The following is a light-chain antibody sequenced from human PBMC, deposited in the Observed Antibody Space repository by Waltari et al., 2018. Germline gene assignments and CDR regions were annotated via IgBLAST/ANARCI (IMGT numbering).Light chain of an antibody. Sequence: EIVLTQSPATLSLSPGERATLSCRASQSVSTYLAWYQHKPGQAPKLLMYETSRRATGIPARFSGSGSGTDFTLTISSLEAEDFAVYYCQQRGSWPLTFGGGTKVEIK. J-gene: IGKJ4*01. CDR3: QQRGSWPLT. CDR2: ETS. CDR1: QSVSTY. V-gene: IGKV3-11*01.